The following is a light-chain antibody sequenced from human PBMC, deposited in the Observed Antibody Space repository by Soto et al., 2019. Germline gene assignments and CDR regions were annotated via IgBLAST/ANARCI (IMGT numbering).Light chain of an antibody. Sequence: EIVLTQSPGTLSLSPGERATLSCRASQSVSSSYLAWYQQKPGQAPRLLIYCASSRATGIPDRFSGSGSGTVFTLTISRLEPEDFAVYYCQRYGSSPGTLGQGTRLEIK. CDR3: QRYGSSPGT. V-gene: IGKV3-20*01. CDR1: QSVSSSY. CDR2: CAS. J-gene: IGKJ5*01.